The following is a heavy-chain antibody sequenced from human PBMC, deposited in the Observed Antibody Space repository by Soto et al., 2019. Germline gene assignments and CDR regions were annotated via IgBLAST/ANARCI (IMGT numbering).Heavy chain of an antibody. D-gene: IGHD3-3*01. CDR2: ISGSGGST. J-gene: IGHJ6*02. CDR3: AKGEYYDFWSGSDTNGIDV. V-gene: IGHV3-23*01. CDR1: GFTFSSYA. Sequence: QAGGSLRLSCAASGFTFSSYAMSWVRKAPGKGLEWVSGISGSGGSTYYADAVKGRFTISRDNSKNTVYLQMNSLRAEDTAVYYCAKGEYYDFWSGSDTNGIDVWGQGTTVTVSS.